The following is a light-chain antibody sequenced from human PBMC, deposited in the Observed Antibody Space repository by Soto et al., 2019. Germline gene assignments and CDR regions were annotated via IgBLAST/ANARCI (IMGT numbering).Light chain of an antibody. J-gene: IGLJ1*01. V-gene: IGLV1-40*01. CDR3: QSYDSSLSGYV. Sequence: QSVLAQPPSVSGSPGQSVTISCTWISSNIGAGYDLHWYQQLPGTAPKLLIYDDNNRPSGVPDRFSGSKSGTSASLAITGLQAEDEADYYCQSYDSSLSGYVFGTGTKVTVL. CDR1: SSNIGAGYD. CDR2: DDN.